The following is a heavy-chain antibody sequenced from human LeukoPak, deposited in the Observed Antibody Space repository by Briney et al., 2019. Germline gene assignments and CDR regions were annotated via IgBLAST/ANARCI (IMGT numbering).Heavy chain of an antibody. J-gene: IGHJ4*02. CDR2: IYTSGST. V-gene: IGHV4-4*09. CDR1: GDSISRSGSS. CDR3: ARHRKSRRDIVVVPAAPLDY. D-gene: IGHD2-2*01. Sequence: PSETLSLTCAVSGDSISRSGSSWSWIRQPPGKGLEWIGYIYTSGSTNYNPSLKSRVTISVDTSKNQFSLKLSSVTAADTAVYYCARHRKSRRDIVVVPAAPLDYWGQGTLVTVSS.